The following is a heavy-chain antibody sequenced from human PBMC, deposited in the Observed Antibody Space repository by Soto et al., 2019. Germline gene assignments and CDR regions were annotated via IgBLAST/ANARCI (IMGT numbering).Heavy chain of an antibody. Sequence: ASVKVSCKASGYTFTSYDINWVRQATGQGLEWMGWMNPNSGNTGYAQKFQGRVTMTRNTSISTAYMELSSLRSEDTAVYYCARGCRVISYYYYYMDVWGKGTTVTVS. CDR2: MNPNSGNT. V-gene: IGHV1-8*01. CDR3: ARGCRVISYYYYYMDV. D-gene: IGHD2-15*01. CDR1: GYTFTSYD. J-gene: IGHJ6*03.